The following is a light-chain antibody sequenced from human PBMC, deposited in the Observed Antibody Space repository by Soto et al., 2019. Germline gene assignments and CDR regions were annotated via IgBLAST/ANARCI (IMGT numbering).Light chain of an antibody. Sequence: EIVLTQSPGTLSLSPGERATLSCRASQSVSSRYLAWYQQKPGQAPRLLIYGASSRATGIPDRFSGSGSGTDFTLTISRLEPEDFAVYYCQQYSSSLTWTFGQGTKVEIK. CDR3: QQYSSSLTWT. CDR1: QSVSSRY. V-gene: IGKV3-20*01. CDR2: GAS. J-gene: IGKJ1*01.